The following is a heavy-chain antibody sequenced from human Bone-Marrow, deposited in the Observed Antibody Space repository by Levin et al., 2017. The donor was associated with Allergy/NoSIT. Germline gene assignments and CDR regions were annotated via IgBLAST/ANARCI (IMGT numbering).Heavy chain of an antibody. CDR2: IGSNSRTT. J-gene: IGHJ4*02. Sequence: SCAASGFIFSDYSMNWVRQAPGKGLEWVSYIGSNSRTTDSVKGRFTISRDNAKNSLYLQMNSLRAEDTAVYYCAREGFYSGYDYWGQGTLVTVSS. CDR1: GFIFSDYS. CDR3: AREGFYSGYDY. D-gene: IGHD5-12*01. V-gene: IGHV3-48*01.